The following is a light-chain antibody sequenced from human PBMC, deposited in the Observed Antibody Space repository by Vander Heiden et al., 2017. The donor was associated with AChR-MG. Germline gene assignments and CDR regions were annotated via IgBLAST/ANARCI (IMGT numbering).Light chain of an antibody. CDR2: SAS. V-gene: IGKV1-27*01. CDR1: QGISNY. J-gene: IGKJ4*01. CDR3: QKYNNALALT. Sequence: DILMTQSPSFLSASVGDRVTLTCRASQGISNYLAWYQQKPGQVPKLLIYSASTLQSGVPSRFSGSGSGTVFTLTISSLQPEDVATYYCQKYNNALALTFGGGTKVEIK.